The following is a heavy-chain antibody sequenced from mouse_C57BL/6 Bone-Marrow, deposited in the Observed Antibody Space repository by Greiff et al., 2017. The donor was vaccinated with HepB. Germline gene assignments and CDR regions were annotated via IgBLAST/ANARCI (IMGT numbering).Heavy chain of an antibody. CDR1: GFTFSTSG. Sequence: EVKVVESGGDLVKPGGSLKLSCAASGFTFSTSGMSWVRQTPDKRLEWVATINTGGTYTYYPDSVKGRFTISKDTAKNTQFLQMSSLKSEDSAIYFCARDRFDYYFDYWGQGTTLTVTS. D-gene: IGHD2-14*01. V-gene: IGHV5-6*01. CDR2: INTGGTYT. CDR3: ARDRFDYYFDY. J-gene: IGHJ2*01.